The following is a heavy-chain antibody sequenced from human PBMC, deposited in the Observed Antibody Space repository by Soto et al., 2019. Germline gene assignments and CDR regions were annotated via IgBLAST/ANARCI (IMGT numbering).Heavy chain of an antibody. D-gene: IGHD3-3*01. CDR2: IYSGGST. Sequence: GGSLRLSCAASGFTVSSNYMSWVRQAPGKGLEWVSVIYSGGSTYYADSVKGRFTISRDNSKNTLYLQMNSLRAEDTAVYYCARALSTYYDFWSGYFYLDYWGQGTLVTVSS. V-gene: IGHV3-53*01. CDR3: ARALSTYYDFWSGYFYLDY. CDR1: GFTVSSNY. J-gene: IGHJ4*02.